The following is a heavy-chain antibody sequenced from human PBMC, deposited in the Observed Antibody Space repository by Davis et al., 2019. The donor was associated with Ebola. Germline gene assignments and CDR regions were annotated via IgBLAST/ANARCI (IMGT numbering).Heavy chain of an antibody. CDR2: IKSDGSTT. CDR1: GFSFSSYW. D-gene: IGHD2-2*01. V-gene: IGHV3-74*01. CDR3: ARSSYQPDY. Sequence: PGGSLRLSCAASGFSFSSYWMHWVRHAPGKGLVWVSNIKSDGSTTNYADSVKGRFSISRDSTSNTLYLQMNGLRAEDTAVYYCARSSYQPDYWGQGTLVTVSS. J-gene: IGHJ4*02.